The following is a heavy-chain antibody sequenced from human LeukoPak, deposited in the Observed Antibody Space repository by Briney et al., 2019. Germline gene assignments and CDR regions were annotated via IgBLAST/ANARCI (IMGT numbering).Heavy chain of an antibody. V-gene: IGHV4-4*07. D-gene: IGHD5-18*01. J-gene: IGHJ3*02. Sequence: SETLSLTCTVSGGSISSYYWSWIRQPAGKGLEWIGRMYTSGSTNYNPSLKSRVTMSVDTSKNQFSLKLSSVTAADTAVYYRARDLWIQLWSPERAFDIWGQGTMVTVSS. CDR3: ARDLWIQLWSPERAFDI. CDR2: MYTSGST. CDR1: GGSISSYY.